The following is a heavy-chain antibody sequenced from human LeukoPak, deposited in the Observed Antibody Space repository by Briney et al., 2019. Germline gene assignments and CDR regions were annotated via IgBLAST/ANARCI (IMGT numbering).Heavy chain of an antibody. Sequence: GGSLRLSCAASGFTFSGYAMHWVRQAPGKGLEWVAVISYDGSNKYYADSVKGRFTISRDNSKNTLYLQMNSLRAEDTAVYYCARERAAAGFFGFDYWGQGTLVTVSS. CDR2: ISYDGSNK. V-gene: IGHV3-30-3*01. CDR3: ARERAAAGFFGFDY. J-gene: IGHJ4*02. CDR1: GFTFSGYA. D-gene: IGHD6-13*01.